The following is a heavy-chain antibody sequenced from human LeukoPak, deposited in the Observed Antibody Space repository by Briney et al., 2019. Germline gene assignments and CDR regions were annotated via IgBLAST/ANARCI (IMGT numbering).Heavy chain of an antibody. V-gene: IGHV3-48*01. CDR2: ISSSSSTI. CDR3: AREGARDFWSGYYSHTIDY. J-gene: IGHJ4*02. D-gene: IGHD3-3*01. Sequence: GSLRLSCAASGFTLSSYSMNWVRQAPGKGLEWVSYISSSSSTIYYADSVKGRFTISRDNAKNSLYLQMNSLRAEDTAVYYCAREGARDFWSGYYSHTIDYWGQGTLVTVSS. CDR1: GFTLSSYS.